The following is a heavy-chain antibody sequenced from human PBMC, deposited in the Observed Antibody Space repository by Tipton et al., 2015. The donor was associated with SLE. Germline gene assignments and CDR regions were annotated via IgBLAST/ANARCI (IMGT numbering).Heavy chain of an antibody. CDR3: AKGDYCSSTSCYLGGDAFDI. D-gene: IGHD2-2*01. V-gene: IGHV5-10-1*01. J-gene: IGHJ3*02. CDR2: IDPSDSYT. Sequence: QLVQSGAEVKKPGESLRISCKGSGYSFTSYWISWVRQMPGKGLEWMGRIDPSDSYTNYSPSFQGHVTISADKSISTAYLQWSSRKASDTAMYYCAKGDYCSSTSCYLGGDAFDIWGQGTMVTVSS. CDR1: GYSFTSYW.